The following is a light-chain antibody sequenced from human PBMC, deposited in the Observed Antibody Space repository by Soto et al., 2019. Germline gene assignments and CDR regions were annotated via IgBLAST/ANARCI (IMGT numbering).Light chain of an antibody. Sequence: DIVLTQSPGTLSLSPGERATLSCSASQSVISSYLAWYPQKPGQAPMLLIYGASSRATGIPDRFSGSGSGTDFPFTISSLEPEDFVVDYCQLGNTFGQGTRLEIK. CDR3: QLGNT. CDR2: GAS. CDR1: QSVISSY. J-gene: IGKJ5*01. V-gene: IGKV3-20*01.